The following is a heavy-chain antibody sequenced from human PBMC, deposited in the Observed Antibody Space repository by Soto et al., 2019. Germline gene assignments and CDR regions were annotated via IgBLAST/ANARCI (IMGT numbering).Heavy chain of an antibody. J-gene: IGHJ5*02. D-gene: IGHD4-4*01. CDR2: IYPGDSDT. Sequence: GESLKISCKGSGYSFTSYWIGWVRQMPGKGLEWMGIIYPGDSDTRYSPSFQGQVTISADKSISTAYLQWSSLKASDTAMYYCARAPSKNLQIRGWFDPWGQGTLVTVSS. CDR3: ARAPSKNLQIRGWFDP. V-gene: IGHV5-51*01. CDR1: GYSFTSYW.